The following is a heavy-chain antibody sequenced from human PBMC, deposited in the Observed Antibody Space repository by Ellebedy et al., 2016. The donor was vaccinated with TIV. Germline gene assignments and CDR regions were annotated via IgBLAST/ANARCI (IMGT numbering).Heavy chain of an antibody. CDR1: GYTFTSYG. Sequence: ASVKVSCKASGYTFTSYGISWVRQAPGQGLEWMGWISAYNGNTNYAQKLQGRVTMTTDTSASTAYMELSSLRSEDTAVYYCARSNYYDSSGLDYWGQGTLVTVSS. V-gene: IGHV1-18*01. D-gene: IGHD3-22*01. CDR2: ISAYNGNT. J-gene: IGHJ4*02. CDR3: ARSNYYDSSGLDY.